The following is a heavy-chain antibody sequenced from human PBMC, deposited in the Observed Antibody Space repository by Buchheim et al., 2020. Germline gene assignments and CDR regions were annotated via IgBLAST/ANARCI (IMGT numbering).Heavy chain of an antibody. Sequence: EVQLLESGGGLVQPGGSLRLSCAASGFSFSGYAMSWVRQAPGRGVEWVSSISGSGGTTFYADSVKGGFSISRDNPKRTLNLQMNSLRAEDTAVYFCAKGYDFWSGSLECWGQGTL. CDR1: GFSFSGYA. V-gene: IGHV3-23*01. D-gene: IGHD3-3*01. J-gene: IGHJ4*02. CDR2: ISGSGGTT. CDR3: AKGYDFWSGSLEC.